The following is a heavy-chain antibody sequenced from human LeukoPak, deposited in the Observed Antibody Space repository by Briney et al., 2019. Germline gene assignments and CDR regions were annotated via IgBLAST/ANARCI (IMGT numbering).Heavy chain of an antibody. D-gene: IGHD3-22*01. Sequence: PGGSLRLSCAASGFTFSSYSMNWVRQAPGKGLKWVSSISSSTSYIYYADSVKGRFTISRDNAKNSLYLQMNSLRAEDTAVYYCARDLPDYYDSSGLRGDWGQGTLATVSS. J-gene: IGHJ4*02. V-gene: IGHV3-21*01. CDR2: ISSSTSYI. CDR1: GFTFSSYS. CDR3: ARDLPDYYDSSGLRGD.